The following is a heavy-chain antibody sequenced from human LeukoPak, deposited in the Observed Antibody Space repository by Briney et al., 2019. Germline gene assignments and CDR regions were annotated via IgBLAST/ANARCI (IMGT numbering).Heavy chain of an antibody. V-gene: IGHV1-69*06. D-gene: IGHD5-18*01. CDR2: IIPIFGTA. CDR1: GGTFSSYA. CDR3: ARDRSGYSYGILDY. J-gene: IGHJ4*02. Sequence: SVKVSCKASGGTFSSYAISWVRQAPGQGLEWMGGIIPIFGTANYAQKFQGRVTITADKSTSTAYMELSSLRSEDTAVYYCARDRSGYSYGILDYWGQGTLVTVSS.